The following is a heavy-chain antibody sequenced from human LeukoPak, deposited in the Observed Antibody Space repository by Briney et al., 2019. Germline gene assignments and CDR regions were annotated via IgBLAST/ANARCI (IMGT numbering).Heavy chain of an antibody. CDR3: ARDLVGGREDY. Sequence: GGSLRLSCSASGFTFSSYAMHWVRQAPGKGLEWVAVISHDGSNKYYGDSVKGRFTISRDNAKNTLYLQMNSLRAEDTAVYYCARDLVGGREDYWGQGTLVTVSS. CDR2: ISHDGSNK. D-gene: IGHD1-26*01. J-gene: IGHJ4*02. CDR1: GFTFSSYA. V-gene: IGHV3-30*04.